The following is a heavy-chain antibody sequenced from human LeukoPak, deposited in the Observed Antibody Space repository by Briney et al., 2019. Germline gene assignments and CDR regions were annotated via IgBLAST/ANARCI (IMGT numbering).Heavy chain of an antibody. CDR1: GGSISSSSYY. Sequence: SETLSLTCTVSGGSISSSSYYWGWIRQPPGKGLEWIGSIYYSGSTYYNPSPKSRVTISVDTSKNQFSLKLSSVTAADTAVYYCARQDSSGYYYETTRDYWGQGTLVTVSS. CDR2: IYYSGST. J-gene: IGHJ4*02. V-gene: IGHV4-39*01. CDR3: ARQDSSGYYYETTRDY. D-gene: IGHD3-22*01.